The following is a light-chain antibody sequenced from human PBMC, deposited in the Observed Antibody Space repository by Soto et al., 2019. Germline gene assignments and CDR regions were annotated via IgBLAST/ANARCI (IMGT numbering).Light chain of an antibody. CDR3: QQYNNWPWT. J-gene: IGKJ1*01. Sequence: EVVLTQSPATLSLSPGERATLCCRASQTISHYLAWYQQKPGQAPRLLIHGASTRATGFPARFSGSGSGTDFTLTISSLQSEDFAVYYCQQYNNWPWTFGQGTKVDI. CDR1: QTISHY. CDR2: GAS. V-gene: IGKV3-15*01.